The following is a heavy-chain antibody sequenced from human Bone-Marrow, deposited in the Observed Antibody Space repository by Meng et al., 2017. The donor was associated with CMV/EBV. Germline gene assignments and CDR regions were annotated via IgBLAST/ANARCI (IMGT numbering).Heavy chain of an antibody. J-gene: IGHJ6*02. CDR1: GGSFSDYY. V-gene: IGHV4-34*01. CDR2: INHSGST. CDR3: ATTRPRGYCSSTICYTGGSFYYWVDV. D-gene: IGHD2-2*02. Sequence: SETLSLTCAVYGGSFSDYYWSWIRQPPGKGLEWIGEINHSGSTNYIPSLKSRVTISLDTSKNQFSLKLSSVTAADTAVYYCATTRPRGYCSSTICYTGGSFYYWVDVWGQGTTDTVSS.